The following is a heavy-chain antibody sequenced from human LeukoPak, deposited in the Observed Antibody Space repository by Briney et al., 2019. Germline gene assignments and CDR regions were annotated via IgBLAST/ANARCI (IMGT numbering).Heavy chain of an antibody. V-gene: IGHV3-30*04. Sequence: GGSLRLSCAASGFTFSSHLMHWVRQAPGKGLEWVAVISYDGSNKYYADSVKGRFTISRDNSKNTLYLQMNSLRAEDTAVYYCAQPLWFGEWGQGTLVTVSS. D-gene: IGHD3-10*01. J-gene: IGHJ4*02. CDR2: ISYDGSNK. CDR1: GFTFSSHL. CDR3: AQPLWFGE.